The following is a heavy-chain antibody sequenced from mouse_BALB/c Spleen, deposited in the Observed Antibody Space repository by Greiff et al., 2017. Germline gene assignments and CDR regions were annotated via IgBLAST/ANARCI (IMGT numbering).Heavy chain of an antibody. J-gene: IGHJ4*01. CDR3: ARVYGNYVRYAMDY. Sequence: EVKLMESGGGLVKPGGSLKLSCAASGFTFSDYYMYWVRQTPEKRLEWVATISDGGSYTYYPDSVKGRFTISRDNAKNNLYLQMSSLKSEDTAMYYCARVYGNYVRYAMDYWGQGTSVTVSS. V-gene: IGHV5-4*02. D-gene: IGHD2-1*01. CDR1: GFTFSDYY. CDR2: ISDGGSYT.